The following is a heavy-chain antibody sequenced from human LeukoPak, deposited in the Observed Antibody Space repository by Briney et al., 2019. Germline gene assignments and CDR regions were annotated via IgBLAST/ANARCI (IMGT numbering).Heavy chain of an antibody. CDR2: IYYSGST. CDR1: GGSVSSSSHY. Sequence: SETLSLTCTVSGGSVSSSSHYWDWIRQPPGRGLEWIGSIYYSGSTNYNPSLQSRVTISVDTSKNQFSLRLSSVTAADTAMYYCARRDCSGGSCYFQPWGQGTLVTVSS. J-gene: IGHJ1*01. D-gene: IGHD2-15*01. V-gene: IGHV4-39*01. CDR3: ARRDCSGGSCYFQP.